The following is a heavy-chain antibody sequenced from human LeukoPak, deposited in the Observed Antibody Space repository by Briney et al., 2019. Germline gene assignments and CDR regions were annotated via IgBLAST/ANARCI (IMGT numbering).Heavy chain of an antibody. CDR1: GGSINSGGYT. J-gene: IGHJ4*02. V-gene: IGHV4-30-4*07. Sequence: PSETRSLTCAVTGGSINSGGYTWSWARQPAGKRLEFLGYLSYSGSNYYIPSLKSRLLISGDTSRGQFSLSLTSVTAADTAVYYCARSLGFGELLYFEYWGQGVLVTVS. D-gene: IGHD3-10*01. CDR2: LSYSGSN. CDR3: ARSLGFGELLYFEY.